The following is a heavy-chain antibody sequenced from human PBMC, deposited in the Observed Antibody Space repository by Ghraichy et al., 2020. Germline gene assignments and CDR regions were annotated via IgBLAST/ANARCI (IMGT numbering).Heavy chain of an antibody. Sequence: GGSPRLSCAASGFTFSSYVMSWVRQAPGKGLEWVSSISANGGSTYYADSVKGRFIISRDNSKDTLYLLMNSVRAEDAATYYCAKAWGYCSGGTCPSYNWFDPWGQGTLVTVSS. CDR1: GFTFSSYV. V-gene: IGHV3-23*01. D-gene: IGHD2-15*01. CDR2: ISANGGST. CDR3: AKAWGYCSGGTCPSYNWFDP. J-gene: IGHJ5*02.